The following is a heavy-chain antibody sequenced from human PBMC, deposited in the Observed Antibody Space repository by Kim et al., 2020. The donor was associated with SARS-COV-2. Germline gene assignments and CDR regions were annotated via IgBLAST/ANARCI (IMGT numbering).Heavy chain of an antibody. Sequence: SETLSLTCTVSGGPISSSSYYWGWIRQPPGKGLEWIGSIYYSGSTYYNPSLKSRVTISVDTSKNQFSLKLSSVTAADTAVYYCARDVSGWYLDYWGQGTLVTVSS. J-gene: IGHJ4*02. CDR1: GGPISSSSYY. D-gene: IGHD6-19*01. V-gene: IGHV4-39*07. CDR3: ARDVSGWYLDY. CDR2: IYYSGST.